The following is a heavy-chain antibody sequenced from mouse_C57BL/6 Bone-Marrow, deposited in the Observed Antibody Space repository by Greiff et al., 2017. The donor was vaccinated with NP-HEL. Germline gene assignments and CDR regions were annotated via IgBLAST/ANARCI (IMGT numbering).Heavy chain of an antibody. V-gene: IGHV5-15*01. J-gene: IGHJ4*01. CDR1: GFTFSDYG. CDR3: ARHYSNGGPYAMDY. Sequence: EVKVVESGGGLVQPGGSLKLSCAASGFTFSDYGMAWVRQAPRKGPEWVAFISNLAYSIYYADTVTGRFTISRENAKNTLYLEMSSLRSEDTAMYYCARHYSNGGPYAMDYWGQGTSVTVSS. D-gene: IGHD2-5*01. CDR2: ISNLAYSI.